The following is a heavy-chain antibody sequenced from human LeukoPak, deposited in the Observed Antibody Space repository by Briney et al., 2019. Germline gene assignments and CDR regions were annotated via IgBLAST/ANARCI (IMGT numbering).Heavy chain of an antibody. CDR3: AKGLKTGVGPYMGYHYYMDV. V-gene: IGHV3-23*01. CDR1: GFTFSSCA. D-gene: IGHD3-16*01. CDR2: ISGDGVNT. Sequence: PGGSLRLSCAASGFTFSSCAMSWVRQAPGKRLEWVSAISGDGVNTYYADSVKGRFTISRDNSYNTVSLQMNGLRDEDTGVYYCAKGLKTGVGPYMGYHYYMDVWGKGATVTVSS. J-gene: IGHJ6*03.